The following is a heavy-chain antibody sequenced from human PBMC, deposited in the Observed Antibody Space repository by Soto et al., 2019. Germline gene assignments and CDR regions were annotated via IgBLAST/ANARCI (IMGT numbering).Heavy chain of an antibody. D-gene: IGHD2-15*01. V-gene: IGHV1-69*02. CDR3: ARGTGGNWAAFDV. J-gene: IGHJ3*01. CDR2: IIPILGIA. CDR1: GGTFSSYT. Sequence: SVKVSCTASGGTFSSYTISWVRQAPGQGLEWMGRIIPILGIANYAQNLQGRVTMTTDTSTSTAYMELRSLRSDDTAVYYCARGTGGNWAAFDVWGQGTMVTVSS.